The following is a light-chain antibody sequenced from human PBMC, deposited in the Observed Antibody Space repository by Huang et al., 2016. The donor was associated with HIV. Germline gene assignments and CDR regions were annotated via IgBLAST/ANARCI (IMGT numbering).Light chain of an antibody. J-gene: IGKJ2*01. CDR1: QGVDRY. V-gene: IGKV3-11*01. Sequence: EIVLTQSPATLSLYPGARATLSCRASQGVDRYFAWYQQKPGQAPRLLIYDASNRATGIPARFSGSGSGTDFTLTISSLEPEDFAVYYCQQRSNGPQTFGQGTKLEIK. CDR3: QQRSNGPQT. CDR2: DAS.